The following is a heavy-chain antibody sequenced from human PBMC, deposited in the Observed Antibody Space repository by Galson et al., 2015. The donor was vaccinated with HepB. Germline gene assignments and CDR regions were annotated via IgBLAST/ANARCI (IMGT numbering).Heavy chain of an antibody. V-gene: IGHV4-39*07. J-gene: IGHJ1*01. CDR2: IYYSGST. CDR1: GGSISSSSYY. CDR3: AGGQFDYYDSSGDEYFQH. D-gene: IGHD3-22*01. Sequence: SETLSLTCTVSGGSISSSSYYWGWIRQPPGKGLEWIGSIYYSGSTYYNPSLKSRVTISVDTSKNQFSLKLSSVTAADTAVYYCAGGQFDYYDSSGDEYFQHWGQGTLVTVSS.